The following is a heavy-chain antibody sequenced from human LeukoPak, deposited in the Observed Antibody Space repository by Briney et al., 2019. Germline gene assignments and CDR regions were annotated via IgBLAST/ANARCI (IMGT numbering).Heavy chain of an antibody. CDR1: GFTVSSNY. CDR2: IYSGGST. V-gene: IGHV3-66*01. CDR3: ARDTMSVRNN. Sequence: GGSLGLSCAASGFTVSSNYMSWVRQAPGKGLEWVSVIYSGGSTYYADSVKGRFTISRDNSKNTLYLQMNSLRAEDTAVYYCARDTMSVRNNWGQGTLVTVSS. J-gene: IGHJ4*02. D-gene: IGHD3-22*01.